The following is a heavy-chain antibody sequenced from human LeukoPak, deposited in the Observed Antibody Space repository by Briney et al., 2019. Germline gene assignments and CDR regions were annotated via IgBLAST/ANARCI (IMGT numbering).Heavy chain of an antibody. V-gene: IGHV1-58*01. D-gene: IGHD2-2*01. CDR2: IVVGSGNT. CDR3: ARENIVVVPAAPTIWFDP. J-gene: IGHJ5*02. Sequence: SVKVSCKASGFTFTSSAVQWVRQARGQRLEWIGWIVVGSGNTNYAQKFQERVTITRDMSTSTAYMELSSLRSEDTAVYYCARENIVVVPAAPTIWFDPWGQGTLVTVSS. CDR1: GFTFTSSA.